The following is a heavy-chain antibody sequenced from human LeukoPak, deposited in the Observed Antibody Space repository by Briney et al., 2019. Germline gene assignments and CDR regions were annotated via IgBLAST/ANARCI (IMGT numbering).Heavy chain of an antibody. CDR1: GYTFTDYY. J-gene: IGHJ3*02. V-gene: IGHV1-2*02. D-gene: IGHD1-1*01. CDR3: ARRYGFDAFNI. Sequence: GASVKVSCKASGYTFTDYYMHWVRQAPGQGLEWMGWINPNRGGTNYAQKFQGRVTMTRDMSISTAYMELSRLRSDDTAVYYCARRYGFDAFNIWGQGTMVTVSS. CDR2: INPNRGGT.